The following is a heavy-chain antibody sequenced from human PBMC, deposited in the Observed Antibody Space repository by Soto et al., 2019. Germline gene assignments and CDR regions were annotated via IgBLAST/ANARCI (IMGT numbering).Heavy chain of an antibody. J-gene: IGHJ4*02. CDR3: AKRDSGSGRSPPLMNS. V-gene: IGHV3-23*01. CDR1: GFTFSSYS. CDR2: VGGGGDNT. Sequence: EVQLLESGGGLVQPGGSLRLSCAASGFTFSSYSMNWVRQAPGKGLEWVASVGGGGDNTFYADSVKGRFTISRDDSQTTLYLQMNSLRAEDTAVYFCAKRDSGSGRSPPLMNSWGQGTLVTVSS. D-gene: IGHD3-10*01.